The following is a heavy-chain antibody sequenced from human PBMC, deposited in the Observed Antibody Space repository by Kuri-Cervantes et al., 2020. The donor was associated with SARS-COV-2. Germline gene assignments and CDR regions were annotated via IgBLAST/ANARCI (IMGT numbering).Heavy chain of an antibody. CDR1: GYTFTSYG. CDR2: INTNTGNP. J-gene: IGHJ5*02. V-gene: IGHV7-4-1*02. CDR3: ATRRGLYCSSTSCYTGGTWFDP. Sequence: ASVKVSCKASGYTFTSYGISWVRQAPGQGLEWMGWINTNTGNPTYAQGFTGRFVFSLDTSVSTAYLQISSLKAEDTAVYYCATRRGLYCSSTSCYTGGTWFDPWGQGTLVTVSS. D-gene: IGHD2-2*02.